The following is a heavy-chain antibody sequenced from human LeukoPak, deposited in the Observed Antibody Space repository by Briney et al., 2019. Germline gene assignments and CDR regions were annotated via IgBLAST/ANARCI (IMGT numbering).Heavy chain of an antibody. D-gene: IGHD2-2*01. J-gene: IGHJ3*02. Sequence: PSETLSLTCTVSGGSISSYYWSWIRQPPGKGLEWIGYIYYSGSTNYNPSLKSRVTISVDTSKNQFSLKLSSVTAADTAVYYCARGFSSISDAFDIWGQGTMVTVSS. CDR3: ARGFSSISDAFDI. CDR2: IYYSGST. CDR1: GGSISSYY. V-gene: IGHV4-59*01.